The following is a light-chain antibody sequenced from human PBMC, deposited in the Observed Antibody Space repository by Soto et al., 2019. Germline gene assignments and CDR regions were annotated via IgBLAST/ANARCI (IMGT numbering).Light chain of an antibody. CDR1: SSDVGGYNY. Sequence: QAASVSGSPGQSITISCTGSSSDVGGYNYVSWYQQHPDKAPKLIIYEVSNRPSGVSNRFSGSKSGNTASLTISGLQAEDEADYYCSSYTTNSTPYVFGTGTKLTVL. CDR3: SSYTTNSTPYV. J-gene: IGLJ1*01. CDR2: EVS. V-gene: IGLV2-14*01.